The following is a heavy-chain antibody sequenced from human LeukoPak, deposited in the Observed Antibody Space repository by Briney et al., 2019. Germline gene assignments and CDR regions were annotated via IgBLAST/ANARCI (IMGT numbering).Heavy chain of an antibody. J-gene: IGHJ4*02. Sequence: PGGSLRLSCAASGFTFSDYYMSWIRQAPGKGLGWVSYISSSGSTIYYADSVKGRFTISRDNAKNSLYLQMNSLRAEDTAVYYCARANPRAYYFDYWGQGTLVTVSS. CDR2: ISSSGSTI. V-gene: IGHV3-11*01. CDR1: GFTFSDYY. CDR3: ARANPRAYYFDY.